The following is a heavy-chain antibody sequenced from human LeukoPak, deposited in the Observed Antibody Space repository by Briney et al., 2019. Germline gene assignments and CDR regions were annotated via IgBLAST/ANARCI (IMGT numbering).Heavy chain of an antibody. D-gene: IGHD3-10*02. Sequence: GGTLRLSCAASGFTFSSHGMNWVRQAPGKGLEWVSYISSSGSTIYYADSVKGRFTISRDNAKNSLYLQMNSLRAEDTAVYYCAELGITMIGGVWGKGTTVTISS. J-gene: IGHJ6*04. CDR2: ISSSGSTI. V-gene: IGHV3-48*04. CDR3: AELGITMIGGV. CDR1: GFTFSSHG.